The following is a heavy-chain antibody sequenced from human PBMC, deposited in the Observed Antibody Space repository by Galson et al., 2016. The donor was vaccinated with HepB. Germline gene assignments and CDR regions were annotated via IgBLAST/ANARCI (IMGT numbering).Heavy chain of an antibody. CDR1: GDSISSSSNW. J-gene: IGHJ5*02. CDR3: ARNDGTRSLNWFDP. D-gene: IGHD1-1*01. Sequence: ETLSLPCAVSGDSISSSSNWWGWIRQPPGKGLEWVGSIFYGGSTYYNPSLKTRVTISVDTSKNQFSLKLSSVTAADTSVYDCARNDGTRSLNWFDPWGQGTLVTVSS. V-gene: IGHV4-39*01. CDR2: IFYGGST.